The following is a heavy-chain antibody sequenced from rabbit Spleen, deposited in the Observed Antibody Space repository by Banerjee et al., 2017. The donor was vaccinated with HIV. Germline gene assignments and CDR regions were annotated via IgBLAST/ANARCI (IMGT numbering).Heavy chain of an antibody. V-gene: IGHV1S40*01. D-gene: IGHD4-2*01. CDR3: ARDSAGREDFNL. CDR2: IDTGSSGFT. Sequence: QSLEESGGDLVKPGASLTLTCIASGVSLSGDSYMCWVRQAPGKGLEWIACIDTGSSGFTYFASWAKGRFTISKTSSTTVTLQMTSLTDADTATYFCARDSAGREDFNLWGPGTLVTVS. J-gene: IGHJ4*01. CDR1: GVSLSGDSY.